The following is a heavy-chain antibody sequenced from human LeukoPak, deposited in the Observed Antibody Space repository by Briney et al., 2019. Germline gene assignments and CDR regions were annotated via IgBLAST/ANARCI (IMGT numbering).Heavy chain of an antibody. Sequence: GESLKISCKGSGYSFTSYWIGWVRQMPGKGLEGMGIIYPGDSDTSYSPSVQGQVTISADKSISTAYLQWSSLKASDTAMYYCAREGQQLGKSDGMDVWGKGTTVTVSS. J-gene: IGHJ6*04. V-gene: IGHV5-51*01. CDR2: IYPGDSDT. D-gene: IGHD6-13*01. CDR1: GYSFTSYW. CDR3: AREGQQLGKSDGMDV.